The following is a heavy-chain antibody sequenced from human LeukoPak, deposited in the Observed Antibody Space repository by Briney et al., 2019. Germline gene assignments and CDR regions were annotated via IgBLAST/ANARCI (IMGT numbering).Heavy chain of an antibody. CDR3: ARGDTANDY. Sequence: ASVKVSCKASGYTFTGYYMHWVRQATGQGLEWMGWMNPNSGNTGYAQKFQGRVTITRNTSISTAYMELSSLRSEDTAVYYCARGDTANDYWGQGTLVTVSS. CDR2: MNPNSGNT. J-gene: IGHJ4*02. D-gene: IGHD5-18*01. V-gene: IGHV1-8*03. CDR1: GYTFTGYY.